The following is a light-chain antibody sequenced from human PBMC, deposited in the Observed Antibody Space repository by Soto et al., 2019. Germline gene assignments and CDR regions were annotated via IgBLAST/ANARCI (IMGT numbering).Light chain of an antibody. CDR2: WAS. Sequence: DIVLTQSPDSLAVSLGDRATINCKSSQSVLYSSNNKNYLAWYQQKPGQPPKLLIYWASTRESGVPDRFSGSGSGTDFTLTISSLQAEDVAVYYCQQYYSTPCTFGPGTKVDIK. CDR1: QSVLYSSNNKNY. V-gene: IGKV4-1*01. J-gene: IGKJ3*01. CDR3: QQYYSTPCT.